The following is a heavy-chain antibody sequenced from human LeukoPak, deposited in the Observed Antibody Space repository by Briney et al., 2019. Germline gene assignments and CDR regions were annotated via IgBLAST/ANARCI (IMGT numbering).Heavy chain of an antibody. CDR1: GDSFSSNSAA. Sequence: SQTLSLTCAISGDSFSSNSAAWNWIRQSPSRGLEWLGRTCYRSKWYNDYAVSVKSRITINPDTSKNQFSLQLDSVTPEDTAVYYCAREYGGWFQYYFDYWGQGTLVTVSS. J-gene: IGHJ4*02. CDR3: AREYGGWFQYYFDY. V-gene: IGHV6-1*01. D-gene: IGHD6-19*01. CDR2: TCYRSKWYN.